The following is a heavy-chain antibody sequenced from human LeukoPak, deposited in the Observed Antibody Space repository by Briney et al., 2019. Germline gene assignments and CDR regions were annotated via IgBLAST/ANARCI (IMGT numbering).Heavy chain of an antibody. CDR2: ISYDGSNK. Sequence: GGSLRLSCAASGFTFSSYAMHWVRQAPGKGLEWVAVISYDGSNKYYADSVKGRFTISRDNSKNTLYLQMNSLRAEDTAVYYCAREGVVGAPTNWFDPWGQGTLVTVSS. CDR1: GFTFSSYA. D-gene: IGHD1-26*01. CDR3: AREGVVGAPTNWFDP. V-gene: IGHV3-30-3*01. J-gene: IGHJ5*02.